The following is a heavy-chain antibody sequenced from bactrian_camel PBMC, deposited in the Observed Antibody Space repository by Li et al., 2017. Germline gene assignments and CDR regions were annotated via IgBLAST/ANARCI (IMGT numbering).Heavy chain of an antibody. CDR3: GYDLPRYCDLKVRTTRTRK. CDR2: ISGDGST. V-gene: IGHV3S66*01. CDR1: FFILDDFD. Sequence: VQLVESGGGSVQTGGSLRLSCKPSFFILDDFDMMWYRQAPGNECELVSSISGDGSTYYTDAVKGRFTISHDNAKATLDLEMNTLKPEDTAMYYCGYDLPRYCDLKVRTTRTRKWGRGTQVTVS. D-gene: IGHD5*01. J-gene: IGHJ4*01.